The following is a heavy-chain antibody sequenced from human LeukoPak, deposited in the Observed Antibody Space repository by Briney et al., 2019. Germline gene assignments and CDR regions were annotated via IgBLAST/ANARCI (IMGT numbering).Heavy chain of an antibody. D-gene: IGHD3-10*01. Sequence: PSETLSLTCAVYGGSFSGYYWSWIRQPPGKGLEWIGYIYYSGSTYYNPSLKSRVTISVDTSKNQFSLKLSSVTAADTAVYYCAISPYGSGSYLGYWGQGTLVTVSS. CDR3: AISPYGSGSYLGY. CDR2: IYYSGST. V-gene: IGHV4-59*06. J-gene: IGHJ4*02. CDR1: GGSFSGYY.